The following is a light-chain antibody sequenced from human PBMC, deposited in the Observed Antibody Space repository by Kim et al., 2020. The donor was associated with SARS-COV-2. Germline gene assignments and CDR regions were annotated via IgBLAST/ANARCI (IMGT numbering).Light chain of an antibody. CDR1: SSDVGGYNY. CDR3: SSYTSSSTPL. V-gene: IGLV2-14*01. Sequence: QSALIQPASVSGSPGQSITISCTGTSSDVGGYNYVSWYQQHPGKAPKLMIYEVSNRPSGVSNRFSGSKSGNTASLTISGLQAEDEADYYCSSYTSSSTPLFGGGTQLTVL. CDR2: EVS. J-gene: IGLJ2*01.